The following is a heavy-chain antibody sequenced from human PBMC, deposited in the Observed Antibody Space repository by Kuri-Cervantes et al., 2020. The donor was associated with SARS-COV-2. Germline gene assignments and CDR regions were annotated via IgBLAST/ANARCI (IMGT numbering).Heavy chain of an antibody. V-gene: IGHV1-3*01. CDR2: INAGNGNT. D-gene: IGHD2-2*02. CDR1: GYTLTSYA. Sequence: ASVKVSCKASGYTLTSYAMHWVRQAPGQRLEWMGWINAGNGNTKYSQKFQGRVTITRDTSASTAYMELSSLRSEDTAVYYCARDTYCSSTSCYRGGMDVWGQGTTATVSS. J-gene: IGHJ6*02. CDR3: ARDTYCSSTSCYRGGMDV.